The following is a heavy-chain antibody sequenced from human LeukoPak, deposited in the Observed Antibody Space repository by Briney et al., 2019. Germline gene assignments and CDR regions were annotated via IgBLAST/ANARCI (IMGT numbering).Heavy chain of an antibody. CDR3: ARTDCSGGSCYGTLGD. D-gene: IGHD2-15*01. V-gene: IGHV1-2*02. CDR1: GYTFTGYY. J-gene: IGHJ4*02. Sequence: ASVKVSCKASGYTFTGYYMHWVRQAPGQGLEWMGWINPNSGGTNYAQKLQGGVTMTTDTSTSTAYMELRSLRSDDTAVYYCARTDCSGGSCYGTLGDWGQGTLVTVSS. CDR2: INPNSGGT.